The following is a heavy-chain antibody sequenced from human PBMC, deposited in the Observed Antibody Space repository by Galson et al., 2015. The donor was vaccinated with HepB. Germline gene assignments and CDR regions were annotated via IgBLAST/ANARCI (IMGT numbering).Heavy chain of an antibody. J-gene: IGHJ4*02. CDR3: ARDRVSGYSTGEFDY. Sequence: ETLSLTCTVSGGSISSSSYYWGWIRQPPGKGLEWIGSIYYSGSTYYNPSLKSRVTISVDTSKNQFSLKLSSVTAADTAVYYCARDRVSGYSTGEFDYWGQGTLVTASS. D-gene: IGHD3-3*01. V-gene: IGHV4-39*01. CDR2: IYYSGST. CDR1: GGSISSSSYY.